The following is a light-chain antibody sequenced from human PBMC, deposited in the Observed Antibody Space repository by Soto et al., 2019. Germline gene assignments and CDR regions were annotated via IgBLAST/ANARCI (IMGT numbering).Light chain of an antibody. CDR2: GAS. V-gene: IGKV3-15*01. J-gene: IGKJ3*01. Sequence: EIVLTQSPGTLSLSPGERATLSCRASQSVNSNLAWYQQKPGQAPRLLIYGASTRATGIPARFSGSGSGTEFTLTISSLQSEDFALYYCQQYNNWPLFTFGPGTKVDIK. CDR1: QSVNSN. CDR3: QQYNNWPLFT.